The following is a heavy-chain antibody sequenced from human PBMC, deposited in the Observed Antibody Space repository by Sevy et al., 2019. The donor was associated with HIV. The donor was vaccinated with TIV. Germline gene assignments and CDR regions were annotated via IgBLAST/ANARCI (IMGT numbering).Heavy chain of an antibody. V-gene: IGHV1-69*06. D-gene: IGHD3-10*01. J-gene: IGHJ4*02. CDR1: GGTFSSYA. Sequence: ASVKVSCKASGGTFSSYAISWVRQAPGQGLEWMGGIIPIFGTTNYAQKFQGRVTITADKSTSTAYMELSSLRSEDTAVYYCARDLYYYGSGSYYRTGRAFDYWGQGTLVTVSS. CDR2: IIPIFGTT. CDR3: ARDLYYYGSGSYYRTGRAFDY.